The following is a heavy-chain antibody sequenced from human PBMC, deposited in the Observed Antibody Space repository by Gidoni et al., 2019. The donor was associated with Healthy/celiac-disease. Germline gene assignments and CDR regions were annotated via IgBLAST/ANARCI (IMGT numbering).Heavy chain of an antibody. CDR3: AIFGQQLPGGYFDL. CDR1: GFTFVSYG. V-gene: IGHV3-33*01. Sequence: QVQLVESGGGGVQPGRSLRPSCGGSGFTFVSYGMPWVRQAPGKGMGLVAVIWYYGSTKYYADSVKGRFTISRDNSKNTLYLQMNSLRAEDTAVYYCAIFGQQLPGGYFDLWGRGTLVTVSS. D-gene: IGHD6-13*01. J-gene: IGHJ2*01. CDR2: IWYYGSTK.